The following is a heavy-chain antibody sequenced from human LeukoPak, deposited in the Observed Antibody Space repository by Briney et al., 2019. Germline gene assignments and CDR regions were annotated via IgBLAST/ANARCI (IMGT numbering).Heavy chain of an antibody. D-gene: IGHD3-9*01. Sequence: GGSLRLSCAVSGFTFSSYRMSWVRQAPGKGLEWVSSISTSSSSKYYADSVKGRFTISRDNAKSSLDLQMNSLRAEDTAVYYCARWDDLFIDFWGQGTLVTVSS. CDR2: ISTSSSSK. CDR1: GFTFSSYR. CDR3: ARWDDLFIDF. J-gene: IGHJ4*02. V-gene: IGHV3-21*01.